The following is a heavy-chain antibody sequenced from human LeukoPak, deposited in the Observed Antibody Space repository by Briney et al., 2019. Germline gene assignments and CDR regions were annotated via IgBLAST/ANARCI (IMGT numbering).Heavy chain of an antibody. J-gene: IGHJ4*02. Sequence: GGSLRLSCAASGFTVSSNYMSWVRQAPGRGLEWVSVIYSGGSTYYADSVKGRFTISRDNSKNTLYLQMNSLRAEDTAVYYCARVDYGDYGFDYWGQGTLVTVSS. D-gene: IGHD4-17*01. CDR1: GFTVSSNY. CDR3: ARVDYGDYGFDY. V-gene: IGHV3-66*01. CDR2: IYSGGST.